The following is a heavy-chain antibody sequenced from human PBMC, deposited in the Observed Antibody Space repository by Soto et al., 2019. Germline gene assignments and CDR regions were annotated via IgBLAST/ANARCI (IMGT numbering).Heavy chain of an antibody. D-gene: IGHD1-1*01. CDR3: ARELPQRQGRNMDV. J-gene: IGHJ6*02. Sequence: LSLTCTVTGGSMSSGDYYWTWIRQHPGKGLEWIGYINYRGSLYYNPSLKSRVSMSVVTSKNQFSLNLSSVTAADTAVYYCARELPQRQGRNMDVWGQGTTVTVSS. CDR1: GGSMSSGDYY. CDR2: INYRGSL. V-gene: IGHV4-31*03.